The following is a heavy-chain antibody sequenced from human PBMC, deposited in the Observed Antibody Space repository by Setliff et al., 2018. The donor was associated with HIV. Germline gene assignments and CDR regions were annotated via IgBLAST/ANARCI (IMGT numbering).Heavy chain of an antibody. V-gene: IGHV1-2*06. CDR2: LNPNSGGP. D-gene: IGHD3-16*01. Sequence: ASVKVSCKPSGYIFTDYYIHWVRQAPGQGLEWMGRLNPNSGGPSYAQNFQGRVTMTRDTSISVADMELSGLRSDDTAIYFCVRQATFGGRIDYWGQGTLVTV. J-gene: IGHJ4*02. CDR3: VRQATFGGRIDY. CDR1: GYIFTDYY.